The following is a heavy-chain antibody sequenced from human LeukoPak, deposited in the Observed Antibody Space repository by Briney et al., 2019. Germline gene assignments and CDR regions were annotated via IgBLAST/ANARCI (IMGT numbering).Heavy chain of an antibody. D-gene: IGHD4-23*01. CDR1: GFTFSSYA. CDR3: ARDYGGNSNKVLDY. J-gene: IGHJ4*02. V-gene: IGHV3-21*01. Sequence: GGSLRLSCAASGFTFSSYAMSWVRQAPGKGLEWVSSISSSSSYIYYADSVKGRFTISRDNAKNSLYLQMNSLRAEDTAVYYCARDYGGNSNKVLDYWGQGTLVTVSS. CDR2: ISSSSSYI.